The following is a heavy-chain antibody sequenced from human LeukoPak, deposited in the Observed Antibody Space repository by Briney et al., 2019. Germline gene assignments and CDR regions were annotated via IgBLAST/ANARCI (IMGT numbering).Heavy chain of an antibody. CDR3: ARGNYDILTSPVDY. Sequence: GGSLRLSCAASGFTVTDNYMNWVRQSSGKGLEWVSVIYGGGDTNYADSVKGRFTISRDNSKNSLYLQMNSLRTEDTALYYCARGNYDILTSPVDYWGQGTLVTVSS. CDR2: IYGGGDT. CDR1: GFTVTDNY. J-gene: IGHJ4*02. D-gene: IGHD3-9*01. V-gene: IGHV3-53*05.